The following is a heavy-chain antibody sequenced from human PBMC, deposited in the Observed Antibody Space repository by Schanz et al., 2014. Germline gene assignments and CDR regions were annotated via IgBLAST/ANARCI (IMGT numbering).Heavy chain of an antibody. D-gene: IGHD3-3*01. CDR2: ISPYNGNT. CDR1: GYTFTSYG. V-gene: IGHV1-18*01. Sequence: QVQLVQSGAELKNPGASVKVSCKASGYTFTSYGISWVRQAPGQGLEWVAWISPYNGNTAYAQNLKGRVRMTTDTSTATAYMELRSLTSDDTAVYYCARDRVYRFLKGENRFYFDYWGQGTLVIVSS. J-gene: IGHJ4*02. CDR3: ARDRVYRFLKGENRFYFDY.